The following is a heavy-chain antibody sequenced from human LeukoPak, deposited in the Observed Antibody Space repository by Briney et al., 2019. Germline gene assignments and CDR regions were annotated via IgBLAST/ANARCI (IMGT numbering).Heavy chain of an antibody. D-gene: IGHD3-22*01. CDR1: GGSISSYY. J-gene: IGHJ5*02. CDR3: ARDYDSSGYLP. Sequence: PSETLSLTCTVSGGSISSYYLSWIRQPAGKGLEWIGRIYTSGSTSYNPSLKSRVNMSVDTSKNQFSLKLSSVTAADTAVYYCARDYDSSGYLPWGQGTLVTVSS. V-gene: IGHV4-4*07. CDR2: IYTSGST.